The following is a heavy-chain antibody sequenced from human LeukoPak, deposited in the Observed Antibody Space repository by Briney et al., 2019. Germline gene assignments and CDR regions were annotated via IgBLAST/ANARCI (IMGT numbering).Heavy chain of an antibody. V-gene: IGHV1-2*02. Sequence: ASVKVSCKASGYTFTGYYMHWVRQAPGQGLEWMGWINPNSGGTNYAQKFQGRVTMTRDTSTSTAYMELRSLRSDDTAVYYCARGPSITMVRGGQWYYYMDVWGKGTTVTISS. D-gene: IGHD3-10*01. CDR1: GYTFTGYY. CDR3: ARGPSITMVRGGQWYYYMDV. CDR2: INPNSGGT. J-gene: IGHJ6*03.